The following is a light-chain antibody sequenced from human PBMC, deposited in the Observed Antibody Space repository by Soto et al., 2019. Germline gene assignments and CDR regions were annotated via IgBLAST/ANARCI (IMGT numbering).Light chain of an antibody. CDR1: PRVSNY. CDR2: DAS. V-gene: IGKV3-11*01. Sequence: ETVLRKSHATMSLSPGDRVSLSGRERPRVSNYLAWYQHKPGQAPRLLIYDASNRATGIPARFSGRGYGTDFTLTISSLEPGDFAVYYRQQRSYRRTFGQGTKVDI. CDR3: QQRSYRRT. J-gene: IGKJ1*01.